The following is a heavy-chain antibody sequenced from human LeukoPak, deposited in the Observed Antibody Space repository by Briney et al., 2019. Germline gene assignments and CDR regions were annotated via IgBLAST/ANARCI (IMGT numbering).Heavy chain of an antibody. CDR3: ARWAPSGVDYYYYYMDV. J-gene: IGHJ6*03. V-gene: IGHV3-48*01. D-gene: IGHD2-15*01. CDR2: ISSSSSTT. Sequence: GGSLRLSCAASGFTFSSYSMNWVRQAPGKGLEWVSYISSSSSTTYYADSVKGRFTISRDNSKNTLYLQMNSLRAEDTAVYYCARWAPSGVDYYYYYMDVWGKGTTVTVSS. CDR1: GFTFSSYS.